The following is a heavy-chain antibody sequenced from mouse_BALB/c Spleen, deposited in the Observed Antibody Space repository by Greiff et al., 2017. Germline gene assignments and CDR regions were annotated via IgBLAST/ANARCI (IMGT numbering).Heavy chain of an antibody. CDR2: INSNGGST. V-gene: IGHV5-6-2*01. Sequence: EVKVEESGGGLVKLGGSLKLSCAASGFTFSSYYMSWVRQTPEKRLELVAAINSNGGSTYYPDTVKGRFTISRDNAKNTLYLQMSSLKSEDTALYYCAREYYGTYYFDYWGQGTTLTVSS. CDR1: GFTFSSYY. J-gene: IGHJ2*01. CDR3: AREYYGTYYFDY. D-gene: IGHD1-1*01.